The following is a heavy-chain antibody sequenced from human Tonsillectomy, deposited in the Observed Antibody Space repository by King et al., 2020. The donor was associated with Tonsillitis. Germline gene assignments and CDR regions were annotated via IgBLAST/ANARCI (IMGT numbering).Heavy chain of an antibody. Sequence: VQLVESGGGVVQPGRSLRLSCAASGFTFSSYGMHWVRQAPGKGLEWVAVISYDGSNKYYADSVKGRFTISRDNSKKTLYLQMNSLVAEDTAVYYCANSDYPYYGDYNRYGMDVWGQGTTVTVSS. CDR3: ANSDYPYYGDYNRYGMDV. V-gene: IGHV3-30*18. D-gene: IGHD4-17*01. CDR1: GFTFSSYG. J-gene: IGHJ6*02. CDR2: ISYDGSNK.